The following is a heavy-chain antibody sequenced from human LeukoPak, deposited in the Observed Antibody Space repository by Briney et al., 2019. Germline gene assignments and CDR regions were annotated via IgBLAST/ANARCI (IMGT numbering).Heavy chain of an antibody. CDR1: GFTLSDYY. CDR3: ARGLGQPLTYYYYGMDV. CDR2: ISSSSSYT. Sequence: GGSLRLSCAASGFTLSDYYMSWIRQAPGKGLEGVSYISSSSSYTNYADSVKGRFTISRDNAKNSLYLQMNSLRAEDTAVYYCARGLGQPLTYYYYGMDVWGKGTTVTVSS. J-gene: IGHJ6*04. D-gene: IGHD5/OR15-5a*01. V-gene: IGHV3-11*05.